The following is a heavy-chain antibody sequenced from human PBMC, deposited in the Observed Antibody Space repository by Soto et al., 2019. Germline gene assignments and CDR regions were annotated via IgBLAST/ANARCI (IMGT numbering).Heavy chain of an antibody. CDR2: IIPVFGKA. D-gene: IGHD4-17*01. CDR3: ARGSPTTVTTWFDP. J-gene: IGHJ5*02. V-gene: IGHV1-69*01. CDR1: GGTLSNFA. Sequence: QLQLVQSGAEVKEPGSSVKVSCKASGGTLSNFAINWVRQAPGQGLEWMGGIIPVFGKAKYAQKFQGRVQFTADESTSTAYMEVNSLTSEDTAVYYCARGSPTTVTTWFDPWGQGTLVTVSA.